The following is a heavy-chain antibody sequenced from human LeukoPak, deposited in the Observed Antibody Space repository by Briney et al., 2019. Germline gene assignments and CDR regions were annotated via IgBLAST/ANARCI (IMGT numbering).Heavy chain of an antibody. Sequence: SETLSLTCAVYGGSFSGYYWSWIRQPPGKGLEWIGEINHSGSTNYNPSLKSRVTISVDTSKNQFSLKLSSVTAADTAVYYCSSSYDSSGYYGEDVLDYWGQGTLVTVSS. J-gene: IGHJ4*02. CDR3: SSSYDSSGYYGEDVLDY. CDR2: INHSGST. V-gene: IGHV4-34*01. CDR1: GGSFSGYY. D-gene: IGHD3-22*01.